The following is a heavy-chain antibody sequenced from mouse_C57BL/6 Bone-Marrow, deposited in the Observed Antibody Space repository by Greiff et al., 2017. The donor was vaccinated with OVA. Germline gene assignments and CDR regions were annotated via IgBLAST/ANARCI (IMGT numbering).Heavy chain of an antibody. CDR3: ARSSPPGSSYNYAMDY. D-gene: IGHD1-1*01. CDR1: GYSITSDY. Sequence: EVQGVESGPGLAKPSQTLSLTCSVTGYSITSDYWNWIRKFPGNKLEYMGYISYSGSTYYNPSLKSRISITRDTSKNQYYLQLNSVTTEDTATYYCARSSPPGSSYNYAMDYWGQGTSVTVSS. V-gene: IGHV3-8*01. CDR2: ISYSGST. J-gene: IGHJ4*01.